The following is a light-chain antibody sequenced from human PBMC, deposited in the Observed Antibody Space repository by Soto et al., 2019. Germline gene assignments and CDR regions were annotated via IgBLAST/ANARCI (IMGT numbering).Light chain of an antibody. CDR3: QSYDSDFVV. Sequence: QSALTQPPSVSGSPGQSVTISCTVTSSDVGDYEHVSWYQQAPGTAPKLIIFDVTNRPSGVPDRFSGSKSGNTPSLTIFGLQAEDEADYYCQSYDSDFVVFGGGTKLTVL. CDR1: SSDVGDYEH. J-gene: IGLJ2*01. V-gene: IGLV2-18*01. CDR2: DVT.